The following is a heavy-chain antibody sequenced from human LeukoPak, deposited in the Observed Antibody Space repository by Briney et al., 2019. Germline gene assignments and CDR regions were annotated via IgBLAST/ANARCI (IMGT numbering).Heavy chain of an antibody. CDR1: GFIFSNYA. J-gene: IGHJ4*02. Sequence: GGSLRLSCAASGFIFSNYAMHWVRQAPGKGLEWVALISSDGSKIYYADSVKGRFTISRDDSRNTLYLQMNSLRAEDSAVYYRARALHDSSGYYFDYWGQGTLVTVSS. V-gene: IGHV3-30*04. D-gene: IGHD3-22*01. CDR3: ARALHDSSGYYFDY. CDR2: ISSDGSKI.